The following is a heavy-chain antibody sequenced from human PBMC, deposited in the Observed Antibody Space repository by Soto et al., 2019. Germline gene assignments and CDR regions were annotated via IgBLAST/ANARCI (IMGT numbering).Heavy chain of an antibody. CDR2: MSCSGIT. Sequence: PSETLSLTCTVSGGSISKSSYYWVWIRQPPGKGLEWVGSMSCSGITYYNPSLKSRVAISVDTSKNQLSLQVSSVTAADTAVYYCSRRAPEGFDPWGQGTLVTVSS. J-gene: IGHJ5*02. CDR3: SRRAPEGFDP. V-gene: IGHV4-39*01. CDR1: GGSISKSSYY.